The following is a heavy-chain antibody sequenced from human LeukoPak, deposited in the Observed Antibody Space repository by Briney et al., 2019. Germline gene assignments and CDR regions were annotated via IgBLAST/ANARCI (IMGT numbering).Heavy chain of an antibody. CDR1: GFTFSNYY. CDR2: ITDSGGSK. CDR3: ARDLAVAGY. J-gene: IGHJ4*02. V-gene: IGHV3-11*01. Sequence: GGSLRLSCAASGFTFSNYYMAWIRQAPGKGLEWVSYITDSGGSKYYADSVKGRFTISRDNAENSLYLQMNNLRAEDRAVYYCARDLAVAGYWGQGTLVTVSS. D-gene: IGHD6-19*01.